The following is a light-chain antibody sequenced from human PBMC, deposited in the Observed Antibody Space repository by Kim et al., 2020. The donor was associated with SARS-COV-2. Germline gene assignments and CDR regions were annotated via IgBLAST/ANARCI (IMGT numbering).Light chain of an antibody. V-gene: IGKV3-20*01. CDR1: QSVSNDY. CDR2: GAS. Sequence: PPGERSTLSCRASQSVSNDYLAWYQQKPGQAPRLLIYGASSRATGIPDRFSGSGSGTDFTLSISRLEPEDFAVYYCQQYDRSPLTFGGGTKVDIK. CDR3: QQYDRSPLT. J-gene: IGKJ4*01.